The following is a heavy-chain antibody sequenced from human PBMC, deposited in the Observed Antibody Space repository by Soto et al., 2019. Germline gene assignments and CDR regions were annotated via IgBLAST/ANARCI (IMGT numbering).Heavy chain of an antibody. D-gene: IGHD6-19*01. CDR1: GGTFSSYA. Sequence: GASVKVSCKASGGTFSSYAISWVRQAPGQGLEWMGGIIPIFGTANYAQKFQGRVTITADKSTSTAYMELSSLRSEDTAVYYCARVPLFDSSGWYYYYYGMDVWGQGTTVTVSS. CDR2: IIPIFGTA. V-gene: IGHV1-69*06. J-gene: IGHJ6*02. CDR3: ARVPLFDSSGWYYYYYGMDV.